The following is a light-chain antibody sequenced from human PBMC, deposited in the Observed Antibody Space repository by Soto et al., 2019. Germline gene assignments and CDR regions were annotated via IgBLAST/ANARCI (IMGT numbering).Light chain of an antibody. Sequence: QSVLTQPASVSGSPGQSITISCTGTSSDVGGYNYVSWYQQHPGKAPKLMIYDVNNRPSGVSNRFSASKSGNTASLTISGLRAEDEADYYCSSYTSTTTLFGGGTKVTVL. V-gene: IGLV2-14*01. CDR3: SSYTSTTTL. J-gene: IGLJ2*01. CDR2: DVN. CDR1: SSDVGGYNY.